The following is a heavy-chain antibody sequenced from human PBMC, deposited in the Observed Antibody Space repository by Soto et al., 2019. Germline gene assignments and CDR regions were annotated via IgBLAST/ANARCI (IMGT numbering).Heavy chain of an antibody. D-gene: IGHD2-15*01. CDR1: GFTFTSSA. Sequence: GASVKVSCKASGFTFTSSAVQWVRQARGQRLEWIGWIVVGSGNTNYAQKFQERVTITRDMSTSTAYMELSSLRSEDTAVYYCVADVGRYCSGGSCYPPWFDPWGQGTLVTVSS. CDR2: IVVGSGNT. V-gene: IGHV1-58*01. CDR3: VADVGRYCSGGSCYPPWFDP. J-gene: IGHJ5*02.